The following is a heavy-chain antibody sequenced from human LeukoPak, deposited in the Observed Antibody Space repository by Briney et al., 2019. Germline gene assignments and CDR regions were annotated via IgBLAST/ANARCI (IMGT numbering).Heavy chain of an antibody. D-gene: IGHD3-10*01. V-gene: IGHV3-11*01. J-gene: IGHJ4*02. Sequence: GGSLRLSCAASGFTFSDYYISWVRQAPGKGLEWVSYVSQSGTTIYYADSVKGRFTISRDNGKNSLYLQMNSLRADDTAVYSCAREGHTYGSDYWGQGTLVTVSS. CDR3: AREGHTYGSDY. CDR2: VSQSGTTI. CDR1: GFTFSDYY.